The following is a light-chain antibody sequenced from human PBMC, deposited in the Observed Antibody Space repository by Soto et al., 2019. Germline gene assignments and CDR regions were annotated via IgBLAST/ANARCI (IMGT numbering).Light chain of an antibody. V-gene: IGKV3-15*01. J-gene: IGKJ1*01. Sequence: EIVMTQSPSTLSASPGGRATLSCRASQSISDTLAWYQQKPGQAPRLLIHGASTRATGFPARFSGSGSGTEFTLTISSLQPDDFATYYCQQYNSYWRTFGQGTKVDI. CDR3: QQYNSYWRT. CDR1: QSISDT. CDR2: GAS.